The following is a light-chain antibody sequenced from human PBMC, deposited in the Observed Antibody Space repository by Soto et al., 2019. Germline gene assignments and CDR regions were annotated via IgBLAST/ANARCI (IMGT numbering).Light chain of an antibody. Sequence: QSVLTQPPSVSGTPGQGVTISCSGSSANIGSNYVYWYLQLPGTAPKLLIYRNNQRPSGVPDRFSGSKSGTSASLAISGLRSEDEADYYCAAWDDSRSVFGGGTKVTVL. CDR1: SANIGSNY. J-gene: IGLJ2*01. CDR3: AAWDDSRSV. V-gene: IGLV1-47*01. CDR2: RNN.